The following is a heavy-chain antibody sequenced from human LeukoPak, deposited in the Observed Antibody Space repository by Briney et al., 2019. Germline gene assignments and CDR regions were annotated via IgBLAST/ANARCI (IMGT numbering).Heavy chain of an antibody. J-gene: IGHJ4*02. CDR1: GFTFSSYS. D-gene: IGHD3-22*01. V-gene: IGHV3-48*04. CDR3: ARGDYYDSSGLPLYGY. CDR2: ISSSSSTI. Sequence: GGSLRLSCAASGFTFSSYSMNWVRQAPGKGLEWVSYISSSSSTIYYADSVKGRFTISRDNAKNSLYLQMNSLRAEDTAVYYCARGDYYDSSGLPLYGYWGQGTLVTVSS.